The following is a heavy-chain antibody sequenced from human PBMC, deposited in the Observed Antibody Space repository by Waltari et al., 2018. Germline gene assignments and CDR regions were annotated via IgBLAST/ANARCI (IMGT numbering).Heavy chain of an antibody. CDR3: ARLGGTYFPFDY. J-gene: IGHJ4*02. CDR1: GYSISNGYY. CDR2: IYHRGRT. D-gene: IGHD1-26*01. V-gene: IGHV4-38-2*02. Sequence: QVQLQESGPGLVKPSETLSLTCSVSGYSISNGYYWAWIRQPPGKVLEWIGSIYHRGRTFYNRSLKSRVTISVDTSKNQFSLKLSSVTAADRAVYFCARLGGTYFPFDYWGQGALVTVSS.